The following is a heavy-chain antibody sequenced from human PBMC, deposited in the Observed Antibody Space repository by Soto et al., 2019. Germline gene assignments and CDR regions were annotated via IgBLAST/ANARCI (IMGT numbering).Heavy chain of an antibody. Sequence: SETLSLTCTVSGGSIRNGDYYWGWIRQPPGKGLEWIGYVYYSGTTYSHPSLKSRVTISVDRSKNQFSLKLSSVTAADTAVYYCARAAGGDFPIDYWGQGTLVTVSS. CDR2: VYYSGTT. J-gene: IGHJ4*02. V-gene: IGHV4-30-4*01. CDR3: ARAAGGDFPIDY. D-gene: IGHD2-21*01. CDR1: GGSIRNGDYY.